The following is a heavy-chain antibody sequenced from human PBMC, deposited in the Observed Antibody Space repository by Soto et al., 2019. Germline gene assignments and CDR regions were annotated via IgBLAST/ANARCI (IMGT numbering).Heavy chain of an antibody. CDR1: GGSISSSSYY. Sequence: QLQLQESGPGLVKPSETLSLTCTVSGGSISSSSYYWGWIRQPPGKGLEWIGSIYYSGSTYYNPSLKRRVTISVDTSKNQFSMKLSSVTAADTAVYYCARRRISLYYFDYWGQGTLVTVSS. V-gene: IGHV4-39*01. CDR3: ARRRISLYYFDY. J-gene: IGHJ4*02. CDR2: IYYSGST.